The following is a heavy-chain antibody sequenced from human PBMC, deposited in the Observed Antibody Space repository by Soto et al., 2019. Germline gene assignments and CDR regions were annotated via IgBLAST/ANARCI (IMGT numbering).Heavy chain of an antibody. CDR2: ISGSGFKR. V-gene: IGHV3-23*01. CDR3: AKNQGVELVPLATVDWFDP. J-gene: IGHJ5*02. D-gene: IGHD1-26*01. Sequence: VGSLRLSCAASGFIFENFGMSWVRQAPGKGLEWISSISGSGFKRYYADSVKGRFTISRDNSKSTVYLELNNLSAEDTAVYHCAKNQGVELVPLATVDWFDPWGQGSVVTVSS. CDR1: GFIFENFG.